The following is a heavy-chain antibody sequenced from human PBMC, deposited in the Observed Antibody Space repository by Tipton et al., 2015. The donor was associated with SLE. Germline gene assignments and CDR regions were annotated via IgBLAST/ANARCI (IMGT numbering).Heavy chain of an antibody. V-gene: IGHV4-39*07. CDR2: IYYSGST. J-gene: IGHJ3*02. CDR3: ARDSGVVGALDAFDI. Sequence: TLSLTCTVSGGSISSRNYYWGWIRQPPGKGLEWIGSIYYSGSTYFNPSLKSRVTISVDTSKNQFSLKLSSVTAADTAVYYCARDSGVVGALDAFDIWGQGTMVTVSS. CDR1: GGSISSRNYY. D-gene: IGHD1-26*01.